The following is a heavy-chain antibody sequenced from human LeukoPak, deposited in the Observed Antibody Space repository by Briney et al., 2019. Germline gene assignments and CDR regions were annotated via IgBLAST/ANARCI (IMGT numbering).Heavy chain of an antibody. Sequence: SETLSLTCTVSGGSISSYYWSWIRQPPGKGLEWIGYIYYSGSTKYNPSFKSRVTISVDTSKNQFSLRLISVTAADTAVYYCATVVRDDILTGYYIDHWGQGTLVTVSS. D-gene: IGHD3-9*01. CDR1: GGSISSYY. J-gene: IGHJ4*02. CDR3: ATVVRDDILTGYYIDH. V-gene: IGHV4-59*01. CDR2: IYYSGST.